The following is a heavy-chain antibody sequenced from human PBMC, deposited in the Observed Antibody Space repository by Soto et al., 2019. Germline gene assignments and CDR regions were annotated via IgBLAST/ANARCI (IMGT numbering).Heavy chain of an antibody. V-gene: IGHV3-15*01. J-gene: IGHJ4*02. CDR1: GFTFSNAW. CDR3: TTYPPHIVVVTAIGY. CDR2: IKSKTDGGTT. Sequence: EVQLVESGGGLVKPGGSLRPSFAASGFTFSNAWMSWVRQAPGKGREWVGRIKSKTDGGTTDYAAPVKGRFTISRDDSKNTLYLQMNSLKTEDTAVYYCTTYPPHIVVVTAIGYWGQGTLVTVSS. D-gene: IGHD2-21*02.